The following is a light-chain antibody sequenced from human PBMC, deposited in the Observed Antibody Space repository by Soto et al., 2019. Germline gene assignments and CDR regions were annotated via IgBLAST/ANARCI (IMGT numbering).Light chain of an antibody. CDR2: KAS. V-gene: IGKV1-5*03. Sequence: DIQMTQSPSTLSASVGDRVTITCRASQSISSWLAWYQQKPGKAPKLLIYKASSLESGVPSRFSGSESGTEFTLTISSLQPDHFATYYCQQYNSYPWTFGQGTKVEI. CDR3: QQYNSYPWT. CDR1: QSISSW. J-gene: IGKJ1*01.